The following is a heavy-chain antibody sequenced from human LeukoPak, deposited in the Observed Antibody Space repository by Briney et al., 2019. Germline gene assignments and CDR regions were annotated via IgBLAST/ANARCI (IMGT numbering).Heavy chain of an antibody. CDR1: GGSIRSGPYY. J-gene: IGHJ5*02. CDR2: IYYSGNT. CDR3: ARGRGSSWYWFDH. V-gene: IGHV4-39*07. D-gene: IGHD6-13*01. Sequence: PSETLSLTCNVSGGSIRSGPYYWGWIRQPPGKRLEWIGSIYYSGNTQYSPSLRSRVTISVDTSKNEFSLKLRSVTAADTAMYYCARGRGSSWYWFDHWGQGTLVTVSS.